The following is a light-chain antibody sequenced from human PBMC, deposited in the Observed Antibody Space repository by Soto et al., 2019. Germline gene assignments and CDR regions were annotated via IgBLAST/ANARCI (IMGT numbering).Light chain of an antibody. V-gene: IGKV3D-11*03. CDR1: QGVSSH. J-gene: IGKJ1*01. Sequence: EVTLSLSPATLSSFPCVTTQLASRARQGVSSHLAWYQQKPGQSPRLLIYDASTRATGIPARFSGSGSGTDFTLTISSLEPEDFALYFCQQRGSSGTFGQGTKVDIK. CDR3: QQRGSSGT. CDR2: DAS.